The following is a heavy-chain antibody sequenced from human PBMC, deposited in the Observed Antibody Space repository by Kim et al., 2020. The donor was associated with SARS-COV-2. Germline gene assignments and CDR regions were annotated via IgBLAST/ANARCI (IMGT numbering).Heavy chain of an antibody. D-gene: IGHD3-22*01. Sequence: ASVKVSCKAAGYTFTDYYTHWVRPASGQGLEWLAGINPTRGTTEYAQKFQRSVTVTSDTSISTVYMEMRGPRSDDTAFNYYERVPVIASSGRWIDHWGEGPLHTTSP. CDR2: INPTRGTT. CDR1: GYTFTDYY. V-gene: IGHV1-2*02. J-gene: IGHJ4*02. CDR3: ERVPVIASSGRWIDH.